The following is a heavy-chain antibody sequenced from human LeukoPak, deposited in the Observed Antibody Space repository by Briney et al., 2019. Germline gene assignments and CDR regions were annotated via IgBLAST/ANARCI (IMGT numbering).Heavy chain of an antibody. D-gene: IGHD4-11*01. CDR2: ISTGSNYI. V-gene: IGHV3-21*01. J-gene: IGHJ4*02. CDR1: GFTFSNYA. CDR3: ARDRIYTNYYFDS. Sequence: GGSLRLSCAASGFTFSNYAMSWVRRAPGKGLQWVSSISTGSNYIYYADSVKGRFTISRDNAKNSLYLQMNSLRADDTGVYYCARDRIYTNYYFDSWGLGTLVTVSS.